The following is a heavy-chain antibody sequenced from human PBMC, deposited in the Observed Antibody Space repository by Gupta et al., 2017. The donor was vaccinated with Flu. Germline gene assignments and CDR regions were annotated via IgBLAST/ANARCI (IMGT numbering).Heavy chain of an antibody. J-gene: IGHJ5*02. CDR1: GYTFIGYY. Sequence: QVQLVQSGAEVKKPGASVKVSCRASGYTFIGYYIHWVRQAPGQGLEWMGRINPNSGGTNYVQKCQCSVTMTTDTSINTADMDLCRLRYEAKAVYYCAREEEWSKTSSYRWFDPWGQGALVHVS. D-gene: IGHD2-2*02. V-gene: IGHV1-2*06. CDR2: INPNSGGT. CDR3: AREEEWSKTSSYRWFDP.